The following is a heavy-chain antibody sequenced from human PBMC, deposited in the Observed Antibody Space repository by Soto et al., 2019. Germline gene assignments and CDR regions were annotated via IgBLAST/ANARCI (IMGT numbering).Heavy chain of an antibody. CDR2: IEYSGST. V-gene: IGHV4-59*01. J-gene: IGHJ4*02. Sequence: PETLSLTCSVSGDSMRSSYLSCVRQPPGKGLEWTGYIEYSGSTTYNPSLRSRVTMSVDTSKNQFSLRLSSVTAADTAVYYCARAKSNYQTVDHCGQGSQVTVSS. CDR3: ARAKSNYQTVDH. D-gene: IGHD4-4*01. CDR1: GDSMRSSY.